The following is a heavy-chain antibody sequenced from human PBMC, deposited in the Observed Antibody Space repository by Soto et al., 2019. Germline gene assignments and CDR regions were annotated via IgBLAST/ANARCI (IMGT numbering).Heavy chain of an antibody. Sequence: PGGSLRLSCAASGFTFSSYSMNWVRQAPGKGLEWVSYISHRSSTIYYADSVKGRFTISRDDAKNSLYLQMNSLRDEDTAVYYCARGIVTGRGAFDIWGQGAMVTVSS. D-gene: IGHD1-26*01. CDR2: ISHRSSTI. CDR1: GFTFSSYS. CDR3: ARGIVTGRGAFDI. V-gene: IGHV3-48*02. J-gene: IGHJ3*02.